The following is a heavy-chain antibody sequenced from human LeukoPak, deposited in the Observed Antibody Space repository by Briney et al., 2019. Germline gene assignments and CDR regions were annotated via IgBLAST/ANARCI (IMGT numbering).Heavy chain of an antibody. CDR3: AKASTTIHLLGWFDP. CDR2: IYYSGST. J-gene: IGHJ5*02. CDR1: GVSISSYY. Sequence: SETLSLTCTVSGVSISSYYWSWIRQPPGKGLEWIGYIYYSGSTNYNPSLRSRVTISVDTSKNQFSLKLSSVTAADTAVYYCAKASTTIHLLGWFDPWGQGTLVTVSS. V-gene: IGHV4-59*01. D-gene: IGHD2-15*01.